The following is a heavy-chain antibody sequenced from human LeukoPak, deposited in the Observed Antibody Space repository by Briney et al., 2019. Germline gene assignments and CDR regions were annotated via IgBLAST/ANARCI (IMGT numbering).Heavy chain of an antibody. CDR3: ARPNNPVVVDYYDSSGYYLDY. J-gene: IGHJ4*02. V-gene: IGHV1-69*13. CDR1: GGTFSSYA. CDR2: IIPIFGTA. Sequence: ASVKVSCKASGGTFSSYAISWVRQAPGQGLEWMGGIIPIFGTANYALKFQGRVTITADESTSTAYMELSSLRSEDTAVYYCARPNNPVVVDYYDSSGYYLDYWGQGTLVTVSS. D-gene: IGHD3-22*01.